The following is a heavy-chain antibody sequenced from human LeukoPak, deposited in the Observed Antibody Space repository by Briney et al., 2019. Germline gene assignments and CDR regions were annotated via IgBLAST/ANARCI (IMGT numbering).Heavy chain of an antibody. CDR2: IYPGDSDT. D-gene: IGHD1-1*01. CDR1: GYSLTSYW. Sequence: GVSLKISYKGSGYSLTSYWIGWVRQMPGKGLERMGIIYPGDSDTRYSPSFQGQVSISADKSIITAYLQWSSLKASDTAMYYCARLLYNWNPMGAFDIWGQGTMVTVSS. J-gene: IGHJ3*02. V-gene: IGHV5-51*01. CDR3: ARLLYNWNPMGAFDI.